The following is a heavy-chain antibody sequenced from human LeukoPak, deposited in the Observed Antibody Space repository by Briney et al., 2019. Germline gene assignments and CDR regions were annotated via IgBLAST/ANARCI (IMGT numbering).Heavy chain of an antibody. D-gene: IGHD6-19*01. Sequence: GGSLRLSCAASGFTFSSYAMSWVRQAPGKGLEWVSAISGSGASTYYADSVKGRFTISRDNSKNTLYLQTNSLRAEDTAVYYCAKDPAVANTARRFQHWGQGTLVTVTS. CDR2: ISGSGAST. CDR3: AKDPAVANTARRFQH. J-gene: IGHJ1*01. CDR1: GFTFSSYA. V-gene: IGHV3-23*01.